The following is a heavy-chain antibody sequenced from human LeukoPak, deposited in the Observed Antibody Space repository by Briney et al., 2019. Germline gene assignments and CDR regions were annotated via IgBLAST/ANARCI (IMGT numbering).Heavy chain of an antibody. D-gene: IGHD2-21*01. Sequence: PSETLSLTCAVSGGSISNYYWNWIRQPPGKGLEWIGYIHYSGTTNYNPSLKSRVTMSVDTSKNQFSLKLTSVTAADTAVYFCTKFAFGHNWFDPWGQGTLVTVSS. CDR1: GGSISNYY. CDR3: TKFAFGHNWFDP. J-gene: IGHJ5*02. V-gene: IGHV4-59*08. CDR2: IHYSGTT.